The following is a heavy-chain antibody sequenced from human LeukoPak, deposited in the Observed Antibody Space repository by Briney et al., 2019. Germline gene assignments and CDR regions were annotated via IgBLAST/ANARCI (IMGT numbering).Heavy chain of an antibody. CDR2: ISSNGGST. CDR1: GFTFSSYA. Sequence: GGSLRLSCAASGFTFSSYAMHWVRQAPGKGLEYVSAISSNGGSTYYANSVKGRFTISRDNSKNTLYLEMGSLRAEDMAVYYFARGKPEGEYYFDYWGQGTLVTVSS. D-gene: IGHD3-10*01. CDR3: ARGKPEGEYYFDY. V-gene: IGHV3-64*01. J-gene: IGHJ4*02.